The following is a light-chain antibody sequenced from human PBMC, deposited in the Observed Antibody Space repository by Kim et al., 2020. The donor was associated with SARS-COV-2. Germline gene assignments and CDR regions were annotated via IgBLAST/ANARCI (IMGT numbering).Light chain of an antibody. CDR3: QTWESTTVV. CDR1: KWENKY. CDR2: HDH. V-gene: IGLV3-1*01. J-gene: IGLJ2*01. Sequence: SYELTQPPSVSVSPGQTANITCSGDKWENKYVCWYQQKPGQSPLLVIYHDHKRPSGIPERFSGSNSENTATLTIGGTQAVDEADYYCQTWESTTVVFGAGTQLTVL.